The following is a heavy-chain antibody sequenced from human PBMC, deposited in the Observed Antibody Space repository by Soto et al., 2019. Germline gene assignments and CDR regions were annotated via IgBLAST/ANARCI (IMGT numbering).Heavy chain of an antibody. CDR3: ARGARFLVPAAIGYYYGMDV. V-gene: IGHV4-30-2*01. D-gene: IGHD2-2*02. J-gene: IGHJ6*02. Sequence: LSLTCAVSGSSISSGGYSWSWIRQPPGKGLEWIGYIYHSGSTYYNPSLKSRVTISVDRSKNQFSLKLSSVTAADTAVYYCARGARFLVPAAIGYYYGMDVWGQGTTVTVSS. CDR2: IYHSGST. CDR1: GSSISSGGYS.